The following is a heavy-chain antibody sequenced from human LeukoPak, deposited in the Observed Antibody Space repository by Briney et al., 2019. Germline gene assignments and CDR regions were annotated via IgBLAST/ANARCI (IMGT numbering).Heavy chain of an antibody. Sequence: SETLSLTCTVSGGSISRSDYYWGWIRQSPGKGLEYIGNVYYSGSTNYNPSLKSRVTISVDTSKNQFSLKLSSVTAADTAVYYCARGGTTVNFDYWGQGTLVTVSS. J-gene: IGHJ4*02. D-gene: IGHD4-17*01. V-gene: IGHV4-39*07. CDR2: VYYSGST. CDR1: GGSISRSDYY. CDR3: ARGGTTVNFDY.